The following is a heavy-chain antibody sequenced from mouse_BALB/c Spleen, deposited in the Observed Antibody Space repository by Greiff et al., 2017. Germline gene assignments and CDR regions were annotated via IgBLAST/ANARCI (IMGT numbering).Heavy chain of an antibody. J-gene: IGHJ2*01. CDR3: ASLYYDYDGPPYFDY. V-gene: IGHV5-6-5*01. D-gene: IGHD2-4*01. CDR1: GFAFSSYD. Sequence: EVKLMESGGGLVKPGGSLKLSCAASGFAFSSYDMSWVRQTPEKRLEWVASISSGGSTYYPDSVKGRFTISRDNARNILYLQMSSLRSEDTAMYYCASLYYDYDGPPYFDYWGQGTTLTVSS. CDR2: ISSGGST.